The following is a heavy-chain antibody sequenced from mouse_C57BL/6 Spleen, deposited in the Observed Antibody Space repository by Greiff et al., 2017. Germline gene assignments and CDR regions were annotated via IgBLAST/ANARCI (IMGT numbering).Heavy chain of an antibody. Sequence: QVQLQQSGAELARPGASVKMSCKASGYTFTSYTMHWVKQRPGQGLEWIGYINPSSGYTKYNQKFKDKATLTADKSSSTAYMQLSSLTSEDAAVYYCDGYYDYDGVDYWGQGTTRTVSS. J-gene: IGHJ2*01. CDR3: DGYYDYDGVDY. V-gene: IGHV1-4*01. CDR2: INPSSGYT. CDR1: GYTFTSYT. D-gene: IGHD2-4*01.